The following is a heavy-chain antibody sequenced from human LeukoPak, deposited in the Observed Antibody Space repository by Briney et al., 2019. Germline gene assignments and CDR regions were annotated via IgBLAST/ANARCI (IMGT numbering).Heavy chain of an antibody. CDR2: INPNSGGT. V-gene: IGHV1-2*06. CDR1: GYTFTGYY. D-gene: IGHD6-13*01. J-gene: IGHJ4*02. CDR3: ARGGSWYSSSWYGGDY. Sequence: ASVKVSCKASGYTFTGYYMHWVRQAPGQGLEWMGRINPNSGGTNYAQKFQGRDTMTRDTSISTAYMELSRLRSDDTAVYYCARGGSWYSSSWYGGDYWGQGTLVTVSS.